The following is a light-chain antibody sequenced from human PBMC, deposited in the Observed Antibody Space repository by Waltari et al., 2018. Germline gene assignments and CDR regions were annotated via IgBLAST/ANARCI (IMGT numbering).Light chain of an antibody. V-gene: IGKV2-30*02. J-gene: IGKJ1*01. CDR2: KVS. Sequence: DVVMTQSPLSLPVTLGQPASISCRSSQGLVHSDGNTYLNWFQQRPGKSPRRLIYKVSNRDSGVPDRFSGSGSGTDFTLKISRVEAEDVGVYFCMQGTYLPRTFGQGTKVEIK. CDR1: QGLVHSDGNTY. CDR3: MQGTYLPRT.